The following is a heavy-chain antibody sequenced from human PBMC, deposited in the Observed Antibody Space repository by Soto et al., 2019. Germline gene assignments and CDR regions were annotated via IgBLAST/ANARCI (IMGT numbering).Heavy chain of an antibody. V-gene: IGHV3-23*01. Sequence: GGSLSLSCAASGFTFSSYAMSWVRQAPGKGLEWVSAISGSGGSTYYADSVKGRFTISRDNSKNTLYLQMNSLRAEDTAVYYCAKAPLLRFLEWLPTNWFDPWGQGTLVTVSS. CDR3: AKAPLLRFLEWLPTNWFDP. CDR1: GFTFSSYA. D-gene: IGHD3-3*01. J-gene: IGHJ5*02. CDR2: ISGSGGST.